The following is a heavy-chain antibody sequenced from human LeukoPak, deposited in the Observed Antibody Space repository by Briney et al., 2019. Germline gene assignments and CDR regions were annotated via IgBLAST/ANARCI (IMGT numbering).Heavy chain of an antibody. CDR1: GFSFSTYG. Sequence: GGSLRLSCAASGFSFSTYGMHWVRQAPGKGLEWVTYIRFDGSNIYYAESVKGRFTISRDNSKNTLYLQMNSLRAEDTAVYYCAKTITMVRGVIGYYYGMDVWGQGTTVTVSS. CDR3: AKTITMVRGVIGYYYGMDV. V-gene: IGHV3-30*02. D-gene: IGHD3-10*01. J-gene: IGHJ6*02. CDR2: IRFDGSNI.